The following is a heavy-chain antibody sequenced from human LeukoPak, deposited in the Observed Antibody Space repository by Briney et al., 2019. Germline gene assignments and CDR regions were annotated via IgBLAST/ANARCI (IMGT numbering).Heavy chain of an antibody. V-gene: IGHV4-30-2*02. CDR2: IYHSGST. CDR1: GGSISSGGYY. CDR3: ARKLYYGSGSDYYMDV. D-gene: IGHD3-10*01. J-gene: IGHJ6*03. Sequence: PSQTLSLTCTVSGGSISSGGYYWSWIRQPPGKGLEWIGYIYHSGSTYYNPSLKSRVTISVDRSKNQFSLKLSSVTAADTAVYYCARKLYYGSGSDYYMDVWGKGTTVTVSS.